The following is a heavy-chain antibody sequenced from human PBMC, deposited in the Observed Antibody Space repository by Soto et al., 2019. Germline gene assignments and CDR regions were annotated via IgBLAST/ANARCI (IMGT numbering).Heavy chain of an antibody. D-gene: IGHD2-15*01. CDR2: MNPNSGNT. CDR1: GYTFTSYD. CDR3: ARAVVVVAATHYYYYGMDV. Sequence: ASVKVSCKASGYTFTSYDINWVRQATGQGLEWMGWMNPNSGNTGYAQKFQGRVTMTRNTSISTAYMELSSLRFEDTAVYYCARAVVVVAATHYYYYGMDVWGQGTTVTVSS. J-gene: IGHJ6*02. V-gene: IGHV1-8*01.